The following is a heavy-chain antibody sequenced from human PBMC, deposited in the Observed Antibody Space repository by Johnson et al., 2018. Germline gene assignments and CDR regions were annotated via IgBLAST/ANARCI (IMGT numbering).Heavy chain of an antibody. Sequence: QVQLVQSGGGVVQPGRSLRLSCAASGFTFSSYGMHWVRQAPGKGLEWVAVIWYDGGNIYYADSVKGRFTISRDNSKNTLYLQMNSLRVEDTAVYYCARDLGVYCYDSRGYYWGQGTLVTVSS. V-gene: IGHV3-33*01. CDR1: GFTFSSYG. CDR3: ARDLGVYCYDSRGYY. J-gene: IGHJ4*02. CDR2: IWYDGGNI. D-gene: IGHD3-22*01.